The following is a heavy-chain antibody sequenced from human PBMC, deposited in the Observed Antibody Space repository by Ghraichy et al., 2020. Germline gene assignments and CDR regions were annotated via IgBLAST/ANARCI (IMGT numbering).Heavy chain of an antibody. Sequence: SQTLSLTCTVSGGSISSSRYYWGWIRQLPGKRLEWIGYIYYSGSTYYNPSLKSRVTISVDTSKNQFSLRLSSVTAADTAIYYCARGIVLMVYAAEYDAFDICGQWTVLTVSS. CDR2: IYYSGST. J-gene: IGHJ3*02. CDR3: ARGIVLMVYAAEYDAFDI. V-gene: IGHV4-39*01. CDR1: GGSISSSRYY. D-gene: IGHD2-8*01.